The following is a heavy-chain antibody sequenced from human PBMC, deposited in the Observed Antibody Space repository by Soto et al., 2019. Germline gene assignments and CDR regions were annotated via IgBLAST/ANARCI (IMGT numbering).Heavy chain of an antibody. D-gene: IGHD2-15*01. Sequence: EVQLVESGGGLVKPGGSLRLSCAASGFTFSNAWMSWVRQAPGKGLEWVGRIKSKTDGGTTDYAAPVKGRFTISRDDSKNTLYLQMNSLKTEDTAVYYCTRVVVAVGYYYGMDVWGQGTTVTVSS. CDR3: TRVVVAVGYYYGMDV. CDR1: GFTFSNAW. CDR2: IKSKTDGGTT. J-gene: IGHJ6*02. V-gene: IGHV3-15*01.